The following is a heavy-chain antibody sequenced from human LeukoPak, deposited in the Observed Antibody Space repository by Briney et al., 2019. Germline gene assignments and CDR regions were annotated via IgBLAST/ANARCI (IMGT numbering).Heavy chain of an antibody. CDR3: AIRQGYYDSSGPDAFDI. V-gene: IGHV1-18*01. D-gene: IGHD3-22*01. CDR2: ISAYNGNT. CDR1: GYTFTSYG. Sequence: ASVKVSCKASGYTFTSYGISWVRQAPGQGLEWMGWISAYNGNTNCAQKLQGRVTMTTDTSTSTAYMELRSLRSDDTAVYYCAIRQGYYDSSGPDAFDIWGQGTMVTVSS. J-gene: IGHJ3*02.